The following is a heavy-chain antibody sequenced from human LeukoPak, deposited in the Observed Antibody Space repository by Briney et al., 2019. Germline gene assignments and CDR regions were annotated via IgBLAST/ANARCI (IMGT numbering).Heavy chain of an antibody. CDR1: GFTFSSYA. V-gene: IGHV3-30*04. Sequence: PGRSLRLSCAASGFTFSSYAMHWVRQAPGKGLEWVAVISYDGSNKYYADSVKGRFTISRDNSKNTLYLQMNSLRAEDTAVYYCARAKGAAGTSFLYYYYGMDVWGQGTTVTVSS. CDR2: ISYDGSNK. J-gene: IGHJ6*02. D-gene: IGHD6-13*01. CDR3: ARAKGAAGTSFLYYYYGMDV.